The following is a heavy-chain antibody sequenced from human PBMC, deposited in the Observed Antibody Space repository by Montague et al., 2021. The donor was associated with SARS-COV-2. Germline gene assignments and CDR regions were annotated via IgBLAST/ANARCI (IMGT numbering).Heavy chain of an antibody. CDR1: GSTFSSYW. V-gene: IGHV3-7*01. D-gene: IGHD6-19*01. J-gene: IGHJ4*02. CDR2: IKQDGSEK. CDR3: ASPYRSGWGVGVYYFDY. Sequence: SLRLSCAASGSTFSSYWMSWVRQAPGKGLEWVANIKQDGSEKYYVDSVKGRFTISRDNAKNSLYLQMNSLRAEDTAVYYCASPYRSGWGVGVYYFDYWGQGTLVTVSS.